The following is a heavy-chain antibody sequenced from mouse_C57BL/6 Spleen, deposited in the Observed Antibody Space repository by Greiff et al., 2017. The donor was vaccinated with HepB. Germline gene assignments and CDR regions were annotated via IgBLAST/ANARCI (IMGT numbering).Heavy chain of an antibody. J-gene: IGHJ3*01. CDR1: GYTFTSYW. Sequence: VQLQQSGTVLARPGASVKMSCKTSGYTFTSYWMHWVKQRPGQGLEWIGVIYPGNSDTSYNQKFKGKAKLTAVTSASTAYMELSSLTKEDSAVYYCTKSRLAYWGQGTLVTVSA. V-gene: IGHV1-5*01. CDR2: IYPGNSDT. CDR3: TKSRLAY.